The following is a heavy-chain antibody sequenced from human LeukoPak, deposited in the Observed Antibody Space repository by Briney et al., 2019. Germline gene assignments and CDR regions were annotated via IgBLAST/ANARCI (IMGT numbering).Heavy chain of an antibody. CDR2: IIPIFGTA. V-gene: IGHV1-69*13. J-gene: IGHJ4*02. CDR1: GGTFSSYA. Sequence: SVKVSCKASGGTFSSYAISWVRQAPGQGLEWMGGIIPIFGTANYAQKFQGRVTITADESTSTAYMELSSLRSEDTAVYYCARDGPLFGDKSGSYYSLHQMSGYWGQGTLVTVSS. CDR3: ARDGPLFGDKSGSYYSLHQMSGY. D-gene: IGHD3-10*01.